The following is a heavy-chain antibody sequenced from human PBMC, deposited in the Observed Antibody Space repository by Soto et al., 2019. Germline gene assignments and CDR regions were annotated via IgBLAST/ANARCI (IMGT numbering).Heavy chain of an antibody. D-gene: IGHD3-22*01. CDR1: GFTFTSSA. CDR3: AAAYYYDSSGYHNDTFDI. Sequence: ASVKVSCKASGFTFTSSAVQWVRQARGQRLEWIGWIVVGSGNTNYAQKFQERVTITRDMSTSTAYMELSSLRSEDTAVYYCAAAYYYDSSGYHNDTFDIWGQGTMVAVSS. V-gene: IGHV1-58*01. CDR2: IVVGSGNT. J-gene: IGHJ3*02.